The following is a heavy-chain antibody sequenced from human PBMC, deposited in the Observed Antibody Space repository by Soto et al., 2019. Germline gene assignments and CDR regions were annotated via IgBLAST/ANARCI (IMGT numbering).Heavy chain of an antibody. J-gene: IGHJ6*02. V-gene: IGHV3-9*01. Sequence: GGSLRLSCAASGFTFDYYAMHWVRQPQGTGLEWVSGNSWNSGSIGYADSVKGRFTISRDNAKNSLYLQMNSLTAEDTALYYCAKGIFGVTYGMDVWGQGTTVTVSS. D-gene: IGHD3-3*01. CDR3: AKGIFGVTYGMDV. CDR1: GFTFDYYA. CDR2: NSWNSGSI.